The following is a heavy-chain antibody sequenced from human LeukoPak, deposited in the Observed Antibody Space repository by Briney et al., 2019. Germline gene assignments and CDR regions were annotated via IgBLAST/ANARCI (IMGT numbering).Heavy chain of an antibody. V-gene: IGHV4-59*01. J-gene: IGHJ6*03. D-gene: IGHD1-26*01. CDR3: ARGGELPMDV. CDR1: GGSINSYY. CDR2: IYYSGRT. Sequence: SETLSLTCTVSGGSINSYYWSWIRQSPEKGLEWIGYIYYSGRTNYNPSLKSRVTIAVDTSKKQFSLKLSSVTAADTAVYYCARGGELPMDVWGKGTTVTVSS.